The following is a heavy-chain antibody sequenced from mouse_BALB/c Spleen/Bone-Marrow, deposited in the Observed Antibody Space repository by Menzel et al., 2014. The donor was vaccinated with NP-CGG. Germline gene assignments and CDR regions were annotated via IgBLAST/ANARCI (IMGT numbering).Heavy chain of an antibody. CDR2: INPGSGGT. CDR3: ARCLTGTSALDF. CDR1: GYAFTNYL. Sequence: VMLVESGAGLVRPGTSVKVSCKASGYAFTNYLIEWVKQRPGQGLEWIGVINPGSGGTNYNEKFRGKATLTADKSSSTAYMQLSSLTSDDSAVYFCARCLTGTSALDFWGQGTSVTVSS. D-gene: IGHD4-1*01. J-gene: IGHJ4*01. V-gene: IGHV1-54*01.